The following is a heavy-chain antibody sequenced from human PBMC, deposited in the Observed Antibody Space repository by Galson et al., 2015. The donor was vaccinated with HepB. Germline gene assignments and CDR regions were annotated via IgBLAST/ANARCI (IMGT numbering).Heavy chain of an antibody. V-gene: IGHV3-21*01. J-gene: IGHJ5*02. D-gene: IGHD3-16*02. Sequence: LRLSCAASGFTFSSYSMNWVRQAPGKGLEWVSSISSSSSYIYYADSVKGRFTISRDNAKNSLYLQMNSLRAEDTAVYYCARDGPLNWFDPWGQGTLVTVSS. CDR1: GFTFSSYS. CDR2: ISSSSSYI. CDR3: ARDGPLNWFDP.